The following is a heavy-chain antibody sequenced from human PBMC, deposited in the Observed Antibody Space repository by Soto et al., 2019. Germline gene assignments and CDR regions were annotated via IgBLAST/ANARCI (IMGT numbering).Heavy chain of an antibody. D-gene: IGHD3-3*01. CDR2: IKQDGSEK. J-gene: IGHJ6*02. CDR1: GFTFSSYW. V-gene: IGHV3-7*05. Sequence: EVQLVESGGGLVQPGGSLRLSCAASGFTFSSYWMSWVRQAPGKGLEWVANIKQDGSEKYYVDSVKGRLTLSRHNAKNLLILQMNGLRDEDAAEYYCARRDHDYWSGYLYPNYYYSGMDVWGRGPTVSVCS. CDR3: ARRDHDYWSGYLYPNYYYSGMDV.